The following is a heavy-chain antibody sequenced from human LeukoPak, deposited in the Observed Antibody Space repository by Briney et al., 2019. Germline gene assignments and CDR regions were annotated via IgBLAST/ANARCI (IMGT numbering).Heavy chain of an antibody. CDR3: AKSADDPGSGNTLYYYYMDV. V-gene: IGHV3-30*02. J-gene: IGHJ6*03. CDR2: IRFDEISK. CDR1: GFIFSHYG. D-gene: IGHD4-23*01. Sequence: GGSLRLSCAASGFIFSHYGIHWVRQAPGKGLEWVSFIRFDEISKYYADSVKGRFTISRDNSKNTLYLQMNSLRAEDTAVYYCAKSADDPGSGNTLYYYYMDVWGKGTTVTVSS.